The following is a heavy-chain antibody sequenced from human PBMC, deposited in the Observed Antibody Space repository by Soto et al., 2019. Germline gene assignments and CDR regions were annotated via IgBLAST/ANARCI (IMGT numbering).Heavy chain of an antibody. V-gene: IGHV3-33*01. CDR1: GFTFSSYG. CDR3: ARDLAAEVIAAAPKVY. J-gene: IGHJ4*02. CDR2: IWYDGSNK. Sequence: GGSLRLSCAASGFTFSSYGMHWVRQAPGKGLEWVAVIWYDGSNKYYADSVKGRFTISRDNSKNTLYLQMNSLRAEDTAVYYCARDLAAEVIAAAPKVYWGQGTLVTVSS. D-gene: IGHD6-13*01.